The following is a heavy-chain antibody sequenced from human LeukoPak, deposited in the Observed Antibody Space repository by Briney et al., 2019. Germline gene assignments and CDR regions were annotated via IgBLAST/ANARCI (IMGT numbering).Heavy chain of an antibody. V-gene: IGHV3-23*01. D-gene: IGHD3-16*02. CDR3: AKDVDYVWGTYHLYYFDY. J-gene: IGHJ4*02. CDR2: ISGSGGST. CDR1: GFTFSSYA. Sequence: GGSLRLSCAASGFTFSSYAMSWVRQAPGKGLEWVSAISGSGGSTYYADSVKGRFTISRDNSKNTLYLQMNSLRAEDTAVYYCAKDVDYVWGTYHLYYFDYWGQGTLVTVSS.